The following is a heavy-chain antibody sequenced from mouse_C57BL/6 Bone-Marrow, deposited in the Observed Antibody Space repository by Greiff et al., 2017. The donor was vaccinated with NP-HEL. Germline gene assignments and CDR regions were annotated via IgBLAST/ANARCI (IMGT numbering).Heavy chain of an antibody. CDR1: GFTFSDYG. Sequence: DVMLVESGGGLVQPGGSLKLSCAASGFTFSDYGMAWVRQAPRKGPEWVAFISNLAYSIYYADTVTGRFTISRENAKNTLYLEMSSLRSEDTAMYYCARRGNYGSSYYAMDYWGQGTSVTVSS. D-gene: IGHD1-1*01. J-gene: IGHJ4*01. CDR2: ISNLAYSI. CDR3: ARRGNYGSSYYAMDY. V-gene: IGHV5-15*04.